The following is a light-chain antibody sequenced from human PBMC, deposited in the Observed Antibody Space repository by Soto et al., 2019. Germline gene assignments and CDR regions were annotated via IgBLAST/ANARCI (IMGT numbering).Light chain of an antibody. CDR1: QGINNY. Sequence: DIQMTQSPSSLSASVGDRVTITCRASQGINNYLIWYQQKPGKAPELLIYDAFSLQTGVPSRFSGGASGTDFSLTISSLQPEDVATYYCQQYDTIPPTFGQGTKLE. CDR2: DAF. CDR3: QQYDTIPPT. V-gene: IGKV1-33*01. J-gene: IGKJ2*01.